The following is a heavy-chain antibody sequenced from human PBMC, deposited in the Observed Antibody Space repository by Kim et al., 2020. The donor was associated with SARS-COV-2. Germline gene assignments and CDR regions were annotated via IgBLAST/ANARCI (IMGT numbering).Heavy chain of an antibody. Sequence: GGSLRLSCAASGFTFSNYAMAWVRQAPGKGLEWVSGITISGDFTFYADSVKGRFTISRDNSKSTLFLQIKSLRAEDTAVYYCAKGQRHVPYWYIDLWGRGTLVTVSS. CDR1: GFTFSNYA. D-gene: IGHD6-25*01. V-gene: IGHV3-23*01. CDR3: AKGQRHVPYWYIDL. J-gene: IGHJ2*01. CDR2: ITISGDFT.